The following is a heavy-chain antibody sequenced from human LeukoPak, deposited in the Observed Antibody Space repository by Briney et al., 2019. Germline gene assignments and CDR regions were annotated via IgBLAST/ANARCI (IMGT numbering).Heavy chain of an antibody. D-gene: IGHD3-3*01. V-gene: IGHV3-30*04. CDR2: ISYDGSNK. Sequence: PGGSLRLSCAASGFTFSSYAMHWVRQAPGKGLEWVAVISYDGSNKYYTESVKGRFTISRDNSKNTLFLQMDSLRADDTAVYYCATWAATLLGTDYWGQGTLVTVSS. CDR1: GFTFSSYA. CDR3: ATWAATLLGTDY. J-gene: IGHJ4*02.